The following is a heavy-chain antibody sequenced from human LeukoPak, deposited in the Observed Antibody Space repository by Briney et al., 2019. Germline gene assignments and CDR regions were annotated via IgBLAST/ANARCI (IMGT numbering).Heavy chain of an antibody. Sequence: PGGSLRLSCAASGFTFSSYGMHWVRQAPGKGLEWVAVIWYDGSNKYYADSVKGRFTISRDNSKNTLYLQMNSLRAEDTAVYHCARGGFERLVFDYYYGMDVWGQGTTVTVSS. D-gene: IGHD6-6*01. CDR1: GFTFSSYG. CDR3: ARGGFERLVFDYYYGMDV. V-gene: IGHV3-33*01. J-gene: IGHJ6*02. CDR2: IWYDGSNK.